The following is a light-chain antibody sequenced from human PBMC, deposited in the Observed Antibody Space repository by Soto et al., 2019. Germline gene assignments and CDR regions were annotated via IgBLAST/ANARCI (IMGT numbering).Light chain of an antibody. CDR3: QQYNSYPWT. Sequence: DLQMTQSPSTLSASVGDRVTITCRASQSISSWLAWYQQKPWKATKLLIYKASSLESGVPSRFSGSGSGTEFTLTISSLQPDDFATYYCQQYNSYPWTFGQGTKVEIK. J-gene: IGKJ1*01. V-gene: IGKV1-5*03. CDR1: QSISSW. CDR2: KAS.